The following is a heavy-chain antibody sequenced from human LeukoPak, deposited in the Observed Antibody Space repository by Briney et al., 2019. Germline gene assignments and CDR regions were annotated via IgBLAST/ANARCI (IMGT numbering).Heavy chain of an antibody. CDR2: ISSSSSYI. J-gene: IGHJ4*02. CDR1: GFTFSSYS. V-gene: IGHV3-21*01. CDR3: ARAESPFYFDY. Sequence: GGSLRLSCAASGFTFSSYSMNWVRQAPGKGLEWVSSISSSSSYIYYADSVKGRFTISRDNAKNSLSLQMNSLRAEDTAVYYCARAESPFYFDYWGQGTLVTVSS.